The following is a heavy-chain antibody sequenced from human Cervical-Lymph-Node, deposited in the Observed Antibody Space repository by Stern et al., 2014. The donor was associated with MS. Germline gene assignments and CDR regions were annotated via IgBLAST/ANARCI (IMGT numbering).Heavy chain of an antibody. CDR3: ASERYTYYDDQRPPGGFDP. D-gene: IGHD3-3*01. CDR1: GITFSHSA. V-gene: IGHV1-58*02. CDR2: VVVFNGDV. Sequence: MQLVESGPEVKKPGTSVKVSCKASGITFSHSAIQWLRQARGQRPEWIGWVVVFNGDVNYAPRFQERVTMTRDMSTSTVYMELRSLRSEDTAIYYCASERYTYYDDQRPPGGFDPWGQGTLVTVSS. J-gene: IGHJ5*02.